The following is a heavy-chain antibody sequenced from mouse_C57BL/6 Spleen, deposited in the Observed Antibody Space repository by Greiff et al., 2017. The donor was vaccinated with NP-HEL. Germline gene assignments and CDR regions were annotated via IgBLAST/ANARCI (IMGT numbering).Heavy chain of an antibody. J-gene: IGHJ3*01. D-gene: IGHD3-3*01. CDR1: GFTFTDYY. CDR2: IRNKANGYTT. CDR3: ARYEGRWFAY. Sequence: EVQLVESGGGLVQPGGSLSLSCAASGFTFTDYYMSWVRQPPGKALEWLGFIRNKANGYTTEYSASVKGRFTISRDNSQSILYLQMNALRAEDSATYYCARYEGRWFAYWGQGTLVTVSA. V-gene: IGHV7-3*01.